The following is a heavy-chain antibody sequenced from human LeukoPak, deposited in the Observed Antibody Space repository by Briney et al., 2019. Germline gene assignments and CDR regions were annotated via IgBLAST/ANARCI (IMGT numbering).Heavy chain of an antibody. CDR2: ISGSGGST. V-gene: IGHV3-23*01. D-gene: IGHD6-19*01. CDR3: AKGIGANRAPAVAGTFDY. Sequence: PGGSLRLSCAASGFTFSSYAMSWVRQAPGKGLEWVSAISGSGGSTYYADSVKGRFTISRDNSKNTLYLQMNSLRAEDTAVYYCAKGIGANRAPAVAGTFDYWGQGTLVTVSS. CDR1: GFTFSSYA. J-gene: IGHJ4*02.